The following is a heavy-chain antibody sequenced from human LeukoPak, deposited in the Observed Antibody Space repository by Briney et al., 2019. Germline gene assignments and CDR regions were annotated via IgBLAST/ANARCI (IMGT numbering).Heavy chain of an antibody. Sequence: GASVKVSCKXSGGIFSSYGIGWVRQDRGQGLEWVGGIIPLFGTADYAQKFQGRVTITADESTSTAYMELRSLRSEDTAVYYCARGFWSGYLHNYYMDVWGKWTTVIVSS. CDR1: GGIFSSYG. J-gene: IGHJ6*03. D-gene: IGHD3-3*01. CDR3: ARGFWSGYLHNYYMDV. CDR2: IIPLFGTA. V-gene: IGHV1-69*13.